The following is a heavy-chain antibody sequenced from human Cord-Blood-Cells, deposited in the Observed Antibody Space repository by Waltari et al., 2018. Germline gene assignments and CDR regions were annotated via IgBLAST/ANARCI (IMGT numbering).Heavy chain of an antibody. Sequence: EVQLVESGGGLVKPGGSLRLSCAASGFPFSSYSMNWVRQAPGKGLEWVSSISSSSSYIYYADSVKGRFTISRDNAKNSLYLQMNSLRAEDTAVYYCARSIVATIDYWGQGTLVTVSS. CDR2: ISSSSSYI. J-gene: IGHJ4*02. CDR3: ARSIVATIDY. V-gene: IGHV3-21*01. D-gene: IGHD5-12*01. CDR1: GFPFSSYS.